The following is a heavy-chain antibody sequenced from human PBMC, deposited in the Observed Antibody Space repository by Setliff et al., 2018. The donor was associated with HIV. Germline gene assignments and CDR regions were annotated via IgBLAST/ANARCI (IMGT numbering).Heavy chain of an antibody. CDR2: ISNSGDST. CDR3: AKGQLPYCTNGVCYAIDY. CDR1: GFTFNNYA. D-gene: IGHD2-8*01. J-gene: IGHJ4*02. V-gene: IGHV3-23*01. Sequence: PGGSLRLSCAASGFTFNNYAMSWVSQAPGKRLEWVSTISNSGDSTFHVDSVKGRFTISRDNSKNTVYLEMNSLRAEDTAVYYCAKGQLPYCTNGVCYAIDYWGQGTLVTV.